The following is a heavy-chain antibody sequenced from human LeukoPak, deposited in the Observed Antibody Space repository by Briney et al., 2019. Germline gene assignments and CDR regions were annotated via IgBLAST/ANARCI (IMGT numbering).Heavy chain of an antibody. CDR1: GFTFSTYW. Sequence: SGGSLRLSCAASGFTFSTYWMSWVRQAPGKGLEWVANIKQDGSEKYYVDSVKGRFTISRDNAKNSLSLQMNSLRAEDTAVYYCARDPGGWYVGNWFDPWGQGTLVTVSS. CDR3: ARDPGGWYVGNWFDP. V-gene: IGHV3-7*01. J-gene: IGHJ5*02. CDR2: IKQDGSEK. D-gene: IGHD6-19*01.